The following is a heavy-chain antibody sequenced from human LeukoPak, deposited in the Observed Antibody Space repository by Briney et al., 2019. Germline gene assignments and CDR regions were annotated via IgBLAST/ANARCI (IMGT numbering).Heavy chain of an antibody. CDR2: ISSRIS. CDR1: GFTFSSYT. J-gene: IGHJ4*02. D-gene: IGHD5-18*01. Sequence: GGSLRLSCAASGFTFSSYTMIWVRQAPGKGLEWVSSISSRISYYADSVTGRFTISRDNAKNSVYLQMNSLRAEDTAVYYCAREGGGGYSYDYWGQGTLVTVSS. CDR3: AREGGGGYSYDY. V-gene: IGHV3-21*01.